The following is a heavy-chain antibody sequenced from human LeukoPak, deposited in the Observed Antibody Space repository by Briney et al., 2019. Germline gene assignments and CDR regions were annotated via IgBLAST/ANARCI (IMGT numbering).Heavy chain of an antibody. V-gene: IGHV4-4*02. D-gene: IGHD6-13*01. J-gene: IGHJ3*02. Sequence: SETLSLTCAVSGSSINNKKWWSWVRQPPGKGLEWIGEIYQSGSTNYNPSLKSRVTISVDKSKNQFSLKLSSVTAADTAVYYCARDAMGRDSSSFDAFDIWGQGTMVTVSS. CDR3: ARDAMGRDSSSFDAFDI. CDR2: IYQSGST. CDR1: GSSINNKKW.